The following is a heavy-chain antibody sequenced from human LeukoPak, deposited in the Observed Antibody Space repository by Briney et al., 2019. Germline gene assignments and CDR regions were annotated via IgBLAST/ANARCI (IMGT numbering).Heavy chain of an antibody. Sequence: GESLKISCKGSGYSFTSYWIGWVRQMPGKGLEWMGIICPGDSDTRYSPSFQGQVTISADKSISTAYLQWSSLKASDTAMYYCASSIAAAQGNGNAFDYWGQGTLVTVSS. D-gene: IGHD6-13*01. CDR3: ASSIAAAQGNGNAFDY. CDR1: GYSFTSYW. J-gene: IGHJ4*02. V-gene: IGHV5-51*01. CDR2: ICPGDSDT.